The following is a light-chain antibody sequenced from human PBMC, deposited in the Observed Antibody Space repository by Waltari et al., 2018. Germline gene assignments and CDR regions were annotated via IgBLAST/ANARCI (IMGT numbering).Light chain of an antibody. CDR3: SSYTTSSAPGV. Sequence: QSALTQPASVSGLPGKSITISCSGTDSDVGAYDFVSWHQQHPGKAPHLIIYEVSNRPSGISNRFSASKSSNTASLTISGLQAEDEADYYCSSYTTSSAPGVFGTGTRVTVL. CDR2: EVS. V-gene: IGLV2-14*01. J-gene: IGLJ1*01. CDR1: DSDVGAYDF.